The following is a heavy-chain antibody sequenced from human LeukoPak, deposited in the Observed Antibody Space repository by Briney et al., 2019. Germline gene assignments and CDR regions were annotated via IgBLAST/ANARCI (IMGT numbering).Heavy chain of an antibody. J-gene: IGHJ6*02. CDR1: GYTFTSYA. V-gene: IGHV1-3*01. CDR3: ARSLLGSGYYYYGMDV. Sequence: ASVKVSCKASGYTFTSYAMHWVRQAPGQRLEWMGWINAGNGNTKYSQKFQGRVTITADESTSTAYMELSSLRSEDTAVYYCARSLLGSGYYYYGMDVWGQGTTVTVSS. D-gene: IGHD3-3*01. CDR2: INAGNGNT.